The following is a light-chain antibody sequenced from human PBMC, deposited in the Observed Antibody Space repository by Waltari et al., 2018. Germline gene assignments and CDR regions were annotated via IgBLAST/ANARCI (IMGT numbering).Light chain of an antibody. J-gene: IGLJ1*01. CDR1: THDVGRYNY. CDR2: EGS. CDR3: HSFTDSNTFNFV. Sequence: QSALTQPASVSGSPGQSIPIPCTGTTHDVGRYNYSPWYQPPPGQAPKPTIFEGSHRPSGVSNRFSGSKSGSTASLTISGLRADDAGDYYCHSFTDSNTFNFVFGPGTTVIVL. V-gene: IGLV2-14*01.